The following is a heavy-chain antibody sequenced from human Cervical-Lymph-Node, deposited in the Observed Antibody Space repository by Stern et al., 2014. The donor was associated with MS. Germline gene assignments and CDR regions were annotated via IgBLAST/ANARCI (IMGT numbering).Heavy chain of an antibody. CDR3: VRSGAGNWFDP. D-gene: IGHD3-10*01. V-gene: IGHV3-11*01. CDR1: GFTFSAFY. J-gene: IGHJ5*02. Sequence: QVQLVQSGGGLVKTGGSLRLSCAASGFTFSAFYMTWMRQAPGKGLEWISYISTTGSTTSYADSVKGQFPISRDNAKNSVSLQMNSLRAEDTAVYYCVRSGAGNWFDPWGQGTLVTVSS. CDR2: ISTTGSTT.